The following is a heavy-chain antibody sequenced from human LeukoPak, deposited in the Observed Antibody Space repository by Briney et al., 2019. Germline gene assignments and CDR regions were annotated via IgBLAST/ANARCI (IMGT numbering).Heavy chain of an antibody. CDR3: ARDLRAQNPYSSRMSGAGNAFDI. D-gene: IGHD6-13*01. Sequence: SETLSLTCTVSGGSISSSSYYWGWIRQPPGKGLEWIGSIYYSGSTYYNPSLKSRVTISVDTSKNQFSLKLSSVTAADTAVYYCARDLRAQNPYSSRMSGAGNAFDIWGQGTMVTVSS. CDR2: IYYSGST. J-gene: IGHJ3*02. V-gene: IGHV4-39*07. CDR1: GGSISSSSYY.